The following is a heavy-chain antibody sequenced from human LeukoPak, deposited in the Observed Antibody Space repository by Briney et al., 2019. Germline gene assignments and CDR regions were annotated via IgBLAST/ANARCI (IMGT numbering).Heavy chain of an antibody. J-gene: IGHJ4*02. V-gene: IGHV4-4*02. D-gene: IGHD3-10*01. CDR2: IYHSGST. CDR3: ARVAMVRGVKFDY. Sequence: SGTLSLTCAVSGGSISSSNWWRWVRPPPGKGLEWIGEIYHSGSTNYNPSLQCRFTISVDKSKNQCSLKLSSVTAADTAVDYCARVAMVRGVKFDYCGQGTLVTVSS. CDR1: GGSISSSNW.